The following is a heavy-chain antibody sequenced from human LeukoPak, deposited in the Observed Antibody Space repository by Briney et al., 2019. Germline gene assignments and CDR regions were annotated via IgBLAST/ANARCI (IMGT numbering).Heavy chain of an antibody. Sequence: GESLRLSCAASGFTLSNYGMSWVRQAPGRGWEWVSAISGSGDRTYYADSVKGRFTISRDNSKNTLYLQMNSLRAEDTAVYYCASHYGSGSSNWLDPWGQGTLVTVSS. V-gene: IGHV3-23*01. CDR2: ISGSGDRT. CDR1: GFTLSNYG. D-gene: IGHD3-10*01. J-gene: IGHJ5*02. CDR3: ASHYGSGSSNWLDP.